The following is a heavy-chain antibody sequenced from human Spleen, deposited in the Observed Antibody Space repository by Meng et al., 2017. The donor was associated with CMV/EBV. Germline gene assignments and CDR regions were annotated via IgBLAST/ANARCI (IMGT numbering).Heavy chain of an antibody. D-gene: IGHD3-3*01. CDR2: ISYDGSKK. Sequence: GESLKISCAASGFTFSRYTMNWVRQAPGKGLEWVAIISYDGSKKSYADSGRFTISRDNSKNTLYLQMNSLRAEDTAVYYCAREAYDFWSGTTNFDYWGQGTLVTVSS. CDR1: GFTFSRYT. V-gene: IGHV3-30*04. J-gene: IGHJ4*02. CDR3: AREAYDFWSGTTNFDY.